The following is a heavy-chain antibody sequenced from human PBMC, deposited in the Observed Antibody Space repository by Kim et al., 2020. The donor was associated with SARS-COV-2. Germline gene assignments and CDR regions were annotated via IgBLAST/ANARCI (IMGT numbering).Heavy chain of an antibody. D-gene: IGHD2-8*01. J-gene: IGHJ4*02. CDR2: ISGSGGTT. CDR3: AKDTGYTNGLSNY. V-gene: IGHV3-23*01. CDR1: GFTFSSYA. Sequence: GGSLRLSCAASGFTFSSYAMTWVRQAPGKGLDWVSSISGSGGTTYYADSVKGRFTISRDNSKNTLYLQMSTLRAEDTAVYYCAKDTGYTNGLSNYWGQGTQVTVAS.